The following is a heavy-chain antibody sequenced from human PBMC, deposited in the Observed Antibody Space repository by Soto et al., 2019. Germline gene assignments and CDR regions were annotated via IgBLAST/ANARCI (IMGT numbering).Heavy chain of an antibody. CDR2: IYPGDSDT. CDR3: ARSVDYYYYYYMDV. V-gene: IGHV5-51*01. Sequence: PGESLKISCKGSEYSFSTYWIAWVRQMPGKGLEWMGIIYPGDSDTRYSPSFQGQVTISADKSISTAYLQWSSLKASDTAMYYCARSVDYYYYYYMDVWGKGTTVTVSS. J-gene: IGHJ6*03. CDR1: EYSFSTYW.